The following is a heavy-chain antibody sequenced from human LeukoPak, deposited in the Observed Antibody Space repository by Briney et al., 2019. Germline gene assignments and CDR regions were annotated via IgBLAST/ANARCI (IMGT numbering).Heavy chain of an antibody. CDR2: ISGSSTYI. CDR1: GFAFNTYT. J-gene: IGHJ5*02. V-gene: IGHV3-21*04. Sequence: GGSLRLSCAASGFAFNTYTMNWVRQAPGKGLEWVSSISGSSTYIYYSDSLKGRFTISRENAKKSLYLQMNSLRAEDTAVYYCARGSARWFDPWGQGTLVTVSS. CDR3: ARGSARWFDP.